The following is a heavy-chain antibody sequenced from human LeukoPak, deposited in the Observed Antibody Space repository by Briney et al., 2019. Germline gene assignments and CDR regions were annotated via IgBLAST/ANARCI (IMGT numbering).Heavy chain of an antibody. Sequence: PSETLSLTCTVSGYSISSGYYWGWIRQPPGKGLEWIGSIYHSGSTYYNPSLKSRVTISVDTSKNQFSLKLSSVTAADTAVYYCARGWFGELLYAFDIWGQGTMVTVSS. V-gene: IGHV4-38-2*02. CDR2: IYHSGST. J-gene: IGHJ3*02. CDR1: GYSISSGYY. D-gene: IGHD3-10*01. CDR3: ARGWFGELLYAFDI.